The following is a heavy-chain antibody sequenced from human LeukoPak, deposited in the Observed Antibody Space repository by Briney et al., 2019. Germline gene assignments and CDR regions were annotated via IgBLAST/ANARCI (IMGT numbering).Heavy chain of an antibody. CDR3: ARSFSYYGSGSSDPSHAFDI. CDR2: INPSGGST. V-gene: IGHV1-46*01. J-gene: IGHJ3*02. D-gene: IGHD3-10*01. Sequence: ASVKVSCKASGYTFTSYYMHWVRQAPGQGLGWMGIINPSGGSTSYAQKFQGRVTMTRDTSTSTVYMELSSLRSEDTAVYYCARSFSYYGSGSSDPSHAFDIWGQGTMVTVSS. CDR1: GYTFTSYY.